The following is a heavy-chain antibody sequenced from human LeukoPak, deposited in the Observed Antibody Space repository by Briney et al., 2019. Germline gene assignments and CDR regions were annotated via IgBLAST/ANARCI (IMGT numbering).Heavy chain of an antibody. V-gene: IGHV3-7*01. Sequence: PGGSLRLSCAASGFTFSTYWMSWVRQAPGKGLEWVANTKEDGGEKYYVDSVKGRFTISRDNAENSLYLQMNSLRVEDTAVYYCARRSVAGSLDYWGQGTLVTVSS. CDR1: GFTFSTYW. J-gene: IGHJ4*02. D-gene: IGHD6-19*01. CDR3: ARRSVAGSLDY. CDR2: TKEDGGEK.